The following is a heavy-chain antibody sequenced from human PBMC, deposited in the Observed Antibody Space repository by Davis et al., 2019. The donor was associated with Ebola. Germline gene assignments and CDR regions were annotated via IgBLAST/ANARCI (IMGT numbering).Heavy chain of an antibody. V-gene: IGHV4-39*07. J-gene: IGHJ4*02. D-gene: IGHD3-10*01. CDR3: ARMVQGGIDY. Sequence: MPSETLSLTCIVSGGSISSSSYYWAWIRQPPGKGLEWIGEINHSGSTNYNPSLKSRVTISVDTSKNQFSLKLSSVTAADTAVYYCARMVQGGIDYWGQGTLVTVSS. CDR2: INHSGST. CDR1: GGSISSSSYY.